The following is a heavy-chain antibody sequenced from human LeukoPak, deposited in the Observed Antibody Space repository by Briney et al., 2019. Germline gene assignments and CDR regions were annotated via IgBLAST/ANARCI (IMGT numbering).Heavy chain of an antibody. J-gene: IGHJ4*02. CDR1: GGSFSGYY. D-gene: IGHD3-10*01. Sequence: SETLSLTCAVYGGSFSGYYWSWIRQPPGKGLEWIGEINHSGSTNYNPSLKSRVTISVDTSKNQFSLKLSSVTAADTAVYYCARVMRVRGVISKGGIDYWGQGTLVTVSS. V-gene: IGHV4-34*01. CDR2: INHSGST. CDR3: ARVMRVRGVISKGGIDY.